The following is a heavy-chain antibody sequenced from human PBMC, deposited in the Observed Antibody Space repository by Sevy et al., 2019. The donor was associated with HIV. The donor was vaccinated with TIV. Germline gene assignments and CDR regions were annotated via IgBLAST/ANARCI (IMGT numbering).Heavy chain of an antibody. Sequence: VGSLRLSCAASGFTFSSYEMNWVRQAPGKGLEWVSYISSSGSTIYYADSVKGRFTISRDNAKNSLYLQMNSLRAEDTAVYYCASGYSSGWDADYFDYWGQGTLVTVSS. V-gene: IGHV3-48*03. CDR2: ISSSGSTI. CDR3: ASGYSSGWDADYFDY. D-gene: IGHD6-19*01. CDR1: GFTFSSYE. J-gene: IGHJ4*02.